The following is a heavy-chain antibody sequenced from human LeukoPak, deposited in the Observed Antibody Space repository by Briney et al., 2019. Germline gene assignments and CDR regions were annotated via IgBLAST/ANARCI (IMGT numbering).Heavy chain of an antibody. CDR2: ISWNSGSI. V-gene: IGHV3-9*01. D-gene: IGHD1-26*01. CDR1: GFTFDDYA. Sequence: GRSLRLSCAASGFTFDDYAMHWGRQAPGEGLEWGSGISWNSGSIGYADSVEGRFTISRDNAKNSLYLQMNSLRAEDTALYYCAKDIYSGTSGPVDYWGQGTLVTVSS. J-gene: IGHJ4*02. CDR3: AKDIYSGTSGPVDY.